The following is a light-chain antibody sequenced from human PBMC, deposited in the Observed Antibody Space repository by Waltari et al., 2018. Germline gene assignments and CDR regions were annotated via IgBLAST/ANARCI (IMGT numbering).Light chain of an antibody. CDR2: AAY. Sequence: AIRITQSPSSLSASTGDRVTITCRASQGISSYLAWYQQKPGKAPKLLIYAAYTLQSGVPSRFSGSGSGTDFTLTISCLQSEDFATYCCQQYYSYPTFGGGTKVEIK. CDR1: QGISSY. CDR3: QQYYSYPT. J-gene: IGKJ4*01. V-gene: IGKV1-8*01.